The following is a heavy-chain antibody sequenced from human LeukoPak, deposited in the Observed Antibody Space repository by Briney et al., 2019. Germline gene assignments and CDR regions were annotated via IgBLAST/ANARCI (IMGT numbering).Heavy chain of an antibody. CDR1: GFTFSSYS. CDR3: ARTINWNYVGVDY. D-gene: IGHD1-7*01. V-gene: IGHV3-21*01. CDR2: ISSSSYI. J-gene: IGHJ4*02. Sequence: GGSLRLSCAASGFTFSSYSMNWVRQAPGKGLEWVSSISSSSYIYYADSVKGRFTISRDNAKNSLYLQMNSLRAEDTAVYYCARTINWNYVGVDYWGQGTLVTVSS.